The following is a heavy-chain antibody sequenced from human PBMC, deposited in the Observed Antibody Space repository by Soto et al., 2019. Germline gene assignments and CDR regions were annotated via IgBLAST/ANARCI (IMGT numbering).Heavy chain of an antibody. CDR1: GLTFSSFG. Sequence: QYGGSTRLSCAASGLTFSSFGMHWVRQVPGKGLEWVAVISYDGTNKYYGDSVKGRFTISRDNSNNTLYLQMNSLSAEDTAVYYCANGYSSGLPGASWGQGTLVTVSS. CDR3: ANGYSSGLPGAS. D-gene: IGHD3-22*01. CDR2: ISYDGTNK. J-gene: IGHJ5*02. V-gene: IGHV3-30*18.